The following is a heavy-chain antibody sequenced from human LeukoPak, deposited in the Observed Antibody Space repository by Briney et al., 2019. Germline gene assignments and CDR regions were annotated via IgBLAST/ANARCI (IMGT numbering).Heavy chain of an antibody. CDR2: IYNSGST. D-gene: IGHD6-25*01. CDR3: ARSAIDAFDI. J-gene: IGHJ3*02. Sequence: PSETLSLTCTVSGGSISSYYWSWIRQPPGKGLECIGYIYNSGSTNYNPSLKSRVSISVDTSKNQFSLKLSSVTAADTTVYYCARSAIDAFDIWGQGTMVTVSS. V-gene: IGHV4-59*08. CDR1: GGSISSYY.